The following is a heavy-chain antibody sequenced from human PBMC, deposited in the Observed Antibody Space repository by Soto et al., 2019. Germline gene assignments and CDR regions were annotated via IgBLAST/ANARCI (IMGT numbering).Heavy chain of an antibody. Sequence: GGSLRLSCAASGFTFDDYTMHWVRQAPGKGLEWVSLISWDGGSTYYADSVKGRFTISRDNSKNSLYLQMNSLRTEDTALYYCAKVDSSGHYYYGMDVWGQGTTVTVSS. CDR1: GFTFDDYT. CDR2: ISWDGGST. CDR3: AKVDSSGHYYYGMDV. J-gene: IGHJ6*02. V-gene: IGHV3-43*01. D-gene: IGHD6-6*01.